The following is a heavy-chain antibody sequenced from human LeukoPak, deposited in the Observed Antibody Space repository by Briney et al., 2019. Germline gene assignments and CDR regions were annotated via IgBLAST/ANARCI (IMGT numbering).Heavy chain of an antibody. CDR3: ARDRCSGGSCYPARSFDP. Sequence: ASVKVSCKASGYTFTGYYMHWVRQAPGQGLEWMGWINPNSGGTNYAQKSQGRVTMTRGTSISTAYMELSRLRSDDTAVYYCARDRCSGGSCYPARSFDPWGQGTLVTVSS. J-gene: IGHJ5*02. V-gene: IGHV1-2*02. CDR2: INPNSGGT. D-gene: IGHD2-15*01. CDR1: GYTFTGYY.